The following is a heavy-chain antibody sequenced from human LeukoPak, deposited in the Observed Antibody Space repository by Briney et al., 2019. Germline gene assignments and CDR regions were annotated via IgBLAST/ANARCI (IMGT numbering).Heavy chain of an antibody. J-gene: IGHJ6*03. D-gene: IGHD1-1*01. CDR1: GYTFTSYY. CDR2: INPSGGST. Sequence: ASVKVSCKASGYTFTSYYMHWVRQAPGQGLEWMRIINPSGGSTSYAQKFQGRVTMTRDTSTSTVYMELSSLRSEDTAVYYCARGSGTPELYYYYYYMDVWGKGTTVTVSS. CDR3: ARGSGTPELYYYYYYMDV. V-gene: IGHV1-46*01.